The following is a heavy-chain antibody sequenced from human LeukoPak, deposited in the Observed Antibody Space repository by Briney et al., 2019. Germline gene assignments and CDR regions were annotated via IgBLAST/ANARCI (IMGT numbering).Heavy chain of an antibody. CDR2: IIPIFGTA. CDR3: ARGRQYDFWSGYIPDWDY. J-gene: IGHJ4*02. V-gene: IGHV1-69*13. CDR1: RGTFSSYA. Sequence: SVKVSCKASRGTFSSYAISWVRQAPGQGLEWMGGIIPIFGTANYAQKFQGRVTITADESTSTAYMELSSLRAEDTAVYYCARGRQYDFWSGYIPDWDYWGQGTLVTVSS. D-gene: IGHD3-3*01.